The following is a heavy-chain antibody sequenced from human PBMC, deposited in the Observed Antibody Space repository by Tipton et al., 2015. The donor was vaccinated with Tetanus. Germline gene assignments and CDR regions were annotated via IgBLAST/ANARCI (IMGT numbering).Heavy chain of an antibody. V-gene: IGHV4-39*01. CDR3: ARATMVRGVLYMDV. J-gene: IGHJ6*02. Sequence: TLSLTCTVPGGSISSSSYYWGWIRQPPGKGLEWIGSIYYSGSTYYNPSLKSRVTISVDTSKNQFSLKLSSVTAADTAVYYCARATMVRGVLYMDVWGQGTTVTVSS. D-gene: IGHD3-10*01. CDR2: IYYSGST. CDR1: GGSISSSSYY.